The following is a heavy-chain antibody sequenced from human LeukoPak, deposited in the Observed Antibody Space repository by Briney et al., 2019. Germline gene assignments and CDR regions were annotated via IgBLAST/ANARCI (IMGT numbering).Heavy chain of an antibody. CDR1: GYTFTSYD. Sequence: ASVKVSCKASGYTFTSYDINWVRQATGQGLEWMGWMNPNSGNTGYAQKFQGRVTMTRNTSISTAYMELSSLRSEDTAVYYCARGGYCSGRSCNSFLDYWGQGTLVTVSS. CDR2: MNPNSGNT. D-gene: IGHD2-15*01. V-gene: IGHV1-8*01. CDR3: ARGGYCSGRSCNSFLDY. J-gene: IGHJ4*02.